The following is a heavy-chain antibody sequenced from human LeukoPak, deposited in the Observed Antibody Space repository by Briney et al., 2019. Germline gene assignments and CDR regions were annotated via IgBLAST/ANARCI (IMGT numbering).Heavy chain of an antibody. V-gene: IGHV1-69*05. J-gene: IGHJ3*02. CDR1: GGTFSSYA. CDR3: ARVMVDDDYSGNWDAFDI. Sequence: ASVKVSCKASGGTFSSYAISWVRQAPGQGLEWMGGIIPIFGTANYAQKFQGRVTITTDESTSTAYMELSSLRSEDTAVYYCARVMVDDDYSGNWDAFDIWGQGTMVTVSS. D-gene: IGHD4-23*01. CDR2: IIPIFGTA.